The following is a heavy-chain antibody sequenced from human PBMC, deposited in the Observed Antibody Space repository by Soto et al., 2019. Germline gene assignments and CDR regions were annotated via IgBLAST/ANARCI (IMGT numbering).Heavy chain of an antibody. V-gene: IGHV1-24*01. CDR1: GYTLTELS. CDR3: ATGVFGLIRDYYYYMDV. D-gene: IGHD3-3*01. J-gene: IGHJ6*03. Sequence: PAASVKVSCKVSGYTLTELSMHWVRQAPGKGLEWMGGFDPEDGETIYAQKFQGRVTMTEDTSTDTAYMELSSLRSEDTAAYYCATGVFGLIRDYYYYMDVWGKGTTVTVSS. CDR2: FDPEDGET.